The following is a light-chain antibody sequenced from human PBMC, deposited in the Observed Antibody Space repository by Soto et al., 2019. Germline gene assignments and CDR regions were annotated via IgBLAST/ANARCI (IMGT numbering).Light chain of an antibody. V-gene: IGKV1-39*01. CDR1: QSISNY. J-gene: IGKJ2*01. CDR3: QQSYSSPPT. Sequence: DIQMTQSPSSLSASVGDRVTITCRASQSISNYLNWYQHKPGKAPNLLIYAASTLQSGVPSRFSGSRSGPDFTLTSTHLQPEDFAYYYCQQSYSSPPTFGQGTKLEIK. CDR2: AAS.